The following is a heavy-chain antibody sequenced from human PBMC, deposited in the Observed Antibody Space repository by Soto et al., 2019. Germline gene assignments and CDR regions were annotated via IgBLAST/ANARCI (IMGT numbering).Heavy chain of an antibody. D-gene: IGHD2-15*01. V-gene: IGHV3-23*01. Sequence: EVQLLESGGGLVQPGGSLRLSCAASGFRLSDSAVSWVRQAPGKGLEWVSSLTVTGDSAFYSDSEKGRFTISRDISKSTLYLQMNSLRAEDTAVYYCAKNGCSYPACYPYYYYVDVWGRGTTVTVSS. CDR3: AKNGCSYPACYPYYYYVDV. CDR1: GFRLSDSA. J-gene: IGHJ6*03. CDR2: LTVTGDSA.